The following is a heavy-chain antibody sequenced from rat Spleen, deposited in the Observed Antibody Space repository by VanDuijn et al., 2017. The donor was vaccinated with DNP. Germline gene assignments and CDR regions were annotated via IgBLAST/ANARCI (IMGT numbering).Heavy chain of an antibody. D-gene: IGHD1-12*02. J-gene: IGHJ4*01. V-gene: IGHV3-3*01. CDR3: VPQSGYYDGSYFYGYAMDA. CDR1: FYSITSSYT. CDR2: INSAGST. Sequence: VQLQESGPGLVKPSQSLSLTCSVTFYSITSSYTWNWIRKFPGNQLEWMGYINSAGSTNYNPSLKSRISITRDTSKNQYFLQVNSVTTEDTATYYCVPQSGYYDGSYFYGYAMDAWGQGTSVTVSS.